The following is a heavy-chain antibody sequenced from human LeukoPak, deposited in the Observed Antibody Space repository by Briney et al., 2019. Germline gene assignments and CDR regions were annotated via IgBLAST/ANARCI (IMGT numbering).Heavy chain of an antibody. CDR3: AKDGEDIVVVPAANRFDY. J-gene: IGHJ4*02. CDR2: ISGSGGST. Sequence: GGSLRLSCAASGFTFSSYAMSWVRQAPGKGLEWVSAISGSGGSTYYADSVKGRFTISRDNSKNTLYLQMNSLRAEDTAVYYCAKDGEDIVVVPAANRFDYWGQGTLVTVSS. CDR1: GFTFSSYA. V-gene: IGHV3-23*01. D-gene: IGHD2-2*01.